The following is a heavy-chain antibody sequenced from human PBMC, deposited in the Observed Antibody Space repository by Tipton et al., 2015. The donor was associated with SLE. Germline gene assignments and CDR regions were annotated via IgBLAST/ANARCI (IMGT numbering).Heavy chain of an antibody. V-gene: IGHV4-34*01. J-gene: IGHJ4*02. Sequence: TLSLTCAVFGGSFSGYYLTWIRQPPAKGPEGLAEINDCGGTNYNPALKSRVTVSVDTSKNQFSLKLSAVTPADTAVYYCARGGYRGFDYWGQGTLVTVSS. CDR1: GGSFSGYY. CDR3: ARGGYRGFDY. CDR2: INDCGGT. D-gene: IGHD5-18*01.